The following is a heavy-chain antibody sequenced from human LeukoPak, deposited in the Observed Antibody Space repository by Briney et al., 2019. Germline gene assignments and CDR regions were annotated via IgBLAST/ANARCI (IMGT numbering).Heavy chain of an antibody. D-gene: IGHD2-2*01. CDR1: GYTFTSYG. CDR3: ARGPCSSTSCHVSYYYMDV. J-gene: IGHJ6*03. V-gene: IGHV1-18*01. Sequence: ASVKVSCKASGYTFTSYGISWVRQAPGQGLEWMGWISAYNGNTNYAQKLQGRVTMTTDTSTSTAYMELRSLRSDDTAVYYCARGPCSSTSCHVSYYYMDVWGNGTTVTVSS. CDR2: ISAYNGNT.